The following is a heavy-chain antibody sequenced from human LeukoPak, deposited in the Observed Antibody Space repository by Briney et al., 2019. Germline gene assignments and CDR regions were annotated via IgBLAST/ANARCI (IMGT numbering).Heavy chain of an antibody. D-gene: IGHD3-10*01. CDR3: ARHRAFRSGSYDAFDI. CDR1: GYSFTSYW. V-gene: IGHV5-51*01. J-gene: IGHJ3*02. CDR2: IYPGDSDT. Sequence: GASLKISCKGSGYSFTSYWIGWVRQMPGKGLGWMGIIYPGDSDTRYSPSFQGQVTISADKSISTAYLQWSSLKASDTAMYFCARHRAFRSGSYDAFDIWGQGTMVTVSS.